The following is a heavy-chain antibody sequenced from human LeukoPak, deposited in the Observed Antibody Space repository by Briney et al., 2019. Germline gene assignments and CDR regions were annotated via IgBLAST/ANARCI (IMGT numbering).Heavy chain of an antibody. CDR2: ISACNGNT. Sequence: GASVKVSCKASGYSFTSYGISWGRQAPGQGLEWMGWISACNGNTNHAQKLQGRVTMTTDTSTRTAYMELRSLRSDDTAVYYCARAGFRVLSGLVEYWGQATLVTVSS. CDR1: GYSFTSYG. D-gene: IGHD3-10*01. V-gene: IGHV1-18*01. CDR3: ARAGFRVLSGLVEY. J-gene: IGHJ4*02.